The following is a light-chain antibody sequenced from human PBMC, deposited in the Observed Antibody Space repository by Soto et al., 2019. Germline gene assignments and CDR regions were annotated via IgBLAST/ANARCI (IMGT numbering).Light chain of an antibody. J-gene: IGLJ1*01. CDR2: DVS. CDR3: SSYTSSSTLYV. CDR1: SSDVGGYNY. Sequence: QSPLTQPASVSGSPGQSITISCTGTSSDVGGYNYGSWYQQHPGKAPKRMIYDVSNRPAGVSNRFSGSKSGNTASLTISGLQAEDEADYYCSSYTSSSTLYVFGTGTKVTVL. V-gene: IGLV2-14*01.